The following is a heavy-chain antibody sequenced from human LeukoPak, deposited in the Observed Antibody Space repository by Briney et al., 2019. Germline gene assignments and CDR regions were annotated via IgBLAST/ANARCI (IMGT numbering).Heavy chain of an antibody. CDR1: GFTFSSYA. CDR3: ARSRTSSPYDKNLNF. CDR2: ISSSINYI. V-gene: IGHV3-21*01. D-gene: IGHD1-14*01. J-gene: IGHJ4*02. Sequence: GGSLRLSCAASGFTFSSYAMSWVREAPGKGLEWVSSISSSINYIYHADSVKGRFTISRDDAQNSVYLQMNSLKDEDTAVYYCARSRTSSPYDKNLNFWGQGTLVIVSS.